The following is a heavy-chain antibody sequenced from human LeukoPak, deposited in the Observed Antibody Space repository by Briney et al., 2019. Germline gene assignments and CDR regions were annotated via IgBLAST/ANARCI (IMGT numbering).Heavy chain of an antibody. CDR1: GGSISSFY. V-gene: IGHV4-59*01. J-gene: IGHJ6*02. CDR3: ARVHDYSNYVYYYYYGMDV. CDR2: IYYSGST. D-gene: IGHD4-11*01. Sequence: PSETLSLTCTVSGGSISSFYWSWIRQSPGKGLEWIGYIYYSGSTNYNPSLRSRVTISVDTSKNQFSLKLSSVTAADTAVYYCARVHDYSNYVYYYYYGMDVWGQGTTVTVSS.